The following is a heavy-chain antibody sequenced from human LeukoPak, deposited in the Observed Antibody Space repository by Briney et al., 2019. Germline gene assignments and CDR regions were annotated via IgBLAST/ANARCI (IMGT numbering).Heavy chain of an antibody. CDR3: ARVAYSSSWSLYYYYYMDV. V-gene: IGHV3-7*01. Sequence: PGGSLRLSCAASGFTFSSYEMNWVRQAPGKGLEWVANIKQDGSEKYYVDSVKGRFTISRDNAKNSLYLQMNSLRAEDTAVYYCARVAYSSSWSLYYYYYMDVWGKGTTVTVSS. CDR2: IKQDGSEK. D-gene: IGHD6-13*01. J-gene: IGHJ6*03. CDR1: GFTFSSYE.